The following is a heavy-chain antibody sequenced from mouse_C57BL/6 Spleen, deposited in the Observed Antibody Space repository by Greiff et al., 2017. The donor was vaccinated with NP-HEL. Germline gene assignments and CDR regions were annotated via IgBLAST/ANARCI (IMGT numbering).Heavy chain of an antibody. J-gene: IGHJ3*01. V-gene: IGHV3-6*01. CDR2: ISYDGSN. Sequence: ESGPGLVKPSQSLSLTCSVTGYSITSGYYWNWIRQLPGNKLEWMGYISYDGSNHYNPSLKNRIPITRDTSKNQFFLKLNSVTTEDTATYYCAREGYDWFWFAYWGKGTLVTVSA. CDR3: AREGYDWFWFAY. D-gene: IGHD2-4*01. CDR1: GYSITSGYY.